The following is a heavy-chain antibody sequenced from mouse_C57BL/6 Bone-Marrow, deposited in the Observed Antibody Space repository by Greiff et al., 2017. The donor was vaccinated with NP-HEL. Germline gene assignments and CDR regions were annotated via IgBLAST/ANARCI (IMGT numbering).Heavy chain of an antibody. Sequence: EVQLQQSGPELVKPGASVKISCKASGYTFTDYYMNWVKQSHGKSLEWIGDINPNNGGTSYNQKFKGKATLTVDKSSSTAYMELRSLTSEDSAVYYCARWEVFAYWGQGTLVTVSA. D-gene: IGHD4-1*01. CDR1: GYTFTDYY. CDR3: ARWEVFAY. V-gene: IGHV1-26*01. J-gene: IGHJ3*01. CDR2: INPNNGGT.